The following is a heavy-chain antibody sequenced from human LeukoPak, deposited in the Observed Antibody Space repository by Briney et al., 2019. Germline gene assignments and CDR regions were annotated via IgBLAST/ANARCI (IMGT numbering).Heavy chain of an antibody. CDR3: AIITMVRGVPDY. Sequence: GGSLRLSCAASGFTFSRYYMHWVRQAPGKGLVWVSRINDVGTDRIYADSVKGRFTISRDNAKNTLYLQMNSLRAEDTAVYYCAIITMVRGVPDYWGQGTLVTVSS. D-gene: IGHD3-10*01. CDR2: INDVGTDR. J-gene: IGHJ4*02. V-gene: IGHV3-74*01. CDR1: GFTFSRYY.